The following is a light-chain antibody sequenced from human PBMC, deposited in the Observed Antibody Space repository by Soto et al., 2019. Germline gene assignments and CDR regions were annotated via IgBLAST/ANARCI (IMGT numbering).Light chain of an antibody. Sequence: DIVVTQTPLSLSVTPGQPASISCKSSQRLLHTTGKTHLYWYLQRPGQPPQLLMYEVSNRFSGVPNRFSGSGSGTDFRLKIRGVEAEDVGVYYCVQCIQSPHTFGQGTKLEI. CDR1: QRLLHTTGKTH. CDR2: EVS. V-gene: IGKV2D-29*01. CDR3: VQCIQSPHT. J-gene: IGKJ2*01.